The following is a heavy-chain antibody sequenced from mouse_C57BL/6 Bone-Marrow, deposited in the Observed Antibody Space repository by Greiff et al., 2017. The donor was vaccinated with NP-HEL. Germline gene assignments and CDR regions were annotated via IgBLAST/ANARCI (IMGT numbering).Heavy chain of an antibody. CDR1: GFNIKDDY. J-gene: IGHJ2*01. CDR3: TTSYYGSSP. CDR2: IDPENGDT. Sequence: VQLQQSGAELVRPGASVKLSCTASGFNIKDDYMHWVKQRPEQGLEWIGWIDPENGDTEYASKFQGKATITADTSSNTAYLQLSSLTSEDTAVYYCTTSYYGSSPWGQGTTLTVSS. D-gene: IGHD1-1*01. V-gene: IGHV14-4*01.